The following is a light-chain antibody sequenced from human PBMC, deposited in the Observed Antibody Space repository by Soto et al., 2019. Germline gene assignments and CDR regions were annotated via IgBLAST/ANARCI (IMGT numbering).Light chain of an antibody. Sequence: DIQMTQSPSSLSASVGDRVTITCRASQNINSYLNWYQQKPGKAPKLLIYAASNLQSGVPSRFSGSGYGTDFTLTISSLQPEDFGTYYCQQSYSAPFTFGPGTKVDFK. CDR1: QNINSY. CDR3: QQSYSAPFT. V-gene: IGKV1-39*01. J-gene: IGKJ3*01. CDR2: AAS.